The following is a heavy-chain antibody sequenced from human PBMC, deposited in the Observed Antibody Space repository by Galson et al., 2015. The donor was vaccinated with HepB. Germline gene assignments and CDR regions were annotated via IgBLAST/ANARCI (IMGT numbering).Heavy chain of an antibody. CDR2: ISSSSSYT. Sequence: SLRLSCAASGFTFSDYYMSWIRQAPGKGLEWVSYISSSSSYTNYADSVKGRFTISRDNAKNSLYLQMNSLRAEDTAVHYCAGKGSSWYRVGVAFDIWGQGTMVTVSS. CDR3: AGKGSSWYRVGVAFDI. V-gene: IGHV3-11*03. D-gene: IGHD6-13*01. J-gene: IGHJ3*02. CDR1: GFTFSDYY.